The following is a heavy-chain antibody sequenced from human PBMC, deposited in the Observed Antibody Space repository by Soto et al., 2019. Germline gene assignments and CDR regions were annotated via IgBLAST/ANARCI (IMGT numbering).Heavy chain of an antibody. CDR3: AKTGTDGSWFDP. CDR2: IDWDDDK. J-gene: IGHJ5*02. Sequence: SGPTLVNPTQTLTLTCTFSGFSLSTSGMRVSWIRQPPGKALEWLARIDWDDDKYYSTSLRTRLTISKDTSKNQVVLTMTNTDPVDTATYYCAKTGTDGSWFDPWGQGTLVTVSS. CDR1: GFSLSTSGMR. D-gene: IGHD1-1*01. V-gene: IGHV2-70*04.